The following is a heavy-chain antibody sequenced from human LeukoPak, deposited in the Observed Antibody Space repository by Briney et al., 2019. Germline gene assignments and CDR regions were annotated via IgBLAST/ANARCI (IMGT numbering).Heavy chain of an antibody. CDR1: GFTFSSYA. CDR3: ARTFRGYEFGVRRRHYYYYMDV. D-gene: IGHD3-16*01. J-gene: IGHJ6*03. V-gene: IGHV3-23*01. Sequence: GGSLRLSCAASGFTFSSYAMSWVRQAPGKGLEWVSAISGSGASTYYADSVKGRFTISRDNAKNSLYLQMNSLRAEDTALYYCARTFRGYEFGVRRRHYYYYMDVWGKGTTVTVSS. CDR2: ISGSGAST.